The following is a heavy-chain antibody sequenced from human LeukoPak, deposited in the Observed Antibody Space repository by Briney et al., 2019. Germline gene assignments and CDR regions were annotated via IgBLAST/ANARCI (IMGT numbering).Heavy chain of an antibody. CDR3: ARDLGQYYDTSDNWFDP. J-gene: IGHJ5*02. CDR2: INSDGSST. V-gene: IGHV3-74*01. CDR1: GFTFSSYW. D-gene: IGHD3-22*01. Sequence: GGSLRLSCAASGFTFSSYWMHWVRQVPGKGVVWVSYINSDGSSTSYADSVKGRFTISRDNAKNTLNLQMNSLRAEDTAVYYCARDLGQYYDTSDNWFDPWGQGTLVTVSS.